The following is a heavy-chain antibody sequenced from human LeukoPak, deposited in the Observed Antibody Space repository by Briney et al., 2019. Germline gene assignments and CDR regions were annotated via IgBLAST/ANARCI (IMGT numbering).Heavy chain of an antibody. CDR2: IYYSGST. Sequence: SETLSLTCTVSGGSISSYYWSWVRQPPGKGLEWIGYIYYSGSTNYNPSLKNRVAISVDTSKNQFSLKLSSVTAADTAVYYCARDLATAATADRAFDIWGPGTMVTVSS. D-gene: IGHD6-13*01. CDR1: GGSISSYY. V-gene: IGHV4-59*01. J-gene: IGHJ3*02. CDR3: ARDLATAATADRAFDI.